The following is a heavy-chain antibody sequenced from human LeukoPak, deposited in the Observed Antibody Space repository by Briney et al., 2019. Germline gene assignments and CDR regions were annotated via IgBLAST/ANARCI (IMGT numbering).Heavy chain of an antibody. CDR2: IYYSGST. CDR3: AKSKRVNDYYYGMDV. V-gene: IGHV4-30-4*01. D-gene: IGHD2-21*01. Sequence: PSETLSLTCTVSGGSISSGDYYWSWIRQPPGKGLEWIGYIYYSGSTYYNPSLKSRVTISVDTSKNQFSLKLSSVTAADTAVYYCAKSKRVNDYYYGMDVWGQGTTVTVSS. CDR1: GGSISSGDYY. J-gene: IGHJ6*02.